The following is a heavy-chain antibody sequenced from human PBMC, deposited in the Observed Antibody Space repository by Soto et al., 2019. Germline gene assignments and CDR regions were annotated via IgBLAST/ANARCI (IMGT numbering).Heavy chain of an antibody. D-gene: IGHD6-19*01. Sequence: QVQLVQSGAEVKKTGASVKVSCKASGYTFTGYYMHWVRQAPGQGLEWMGWINPNSGGTNYAQKFQGRVTMTRDTSISTAYMELSRLRSDDTAVYYCAGVGGSSGWYHYFDYWGQGTLVTVSS. CDR1: GYTFTGYY. CDR3: AGVGGSSGWYHYFDY. CDR2: INPNSGGT. V-gene: IGHV1-2*02. J-gene: IGHJ4*02.